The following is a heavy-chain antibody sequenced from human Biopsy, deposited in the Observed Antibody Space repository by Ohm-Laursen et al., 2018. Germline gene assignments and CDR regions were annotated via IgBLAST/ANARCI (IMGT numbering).Heavy chain of an antibody. J-gene: IGHJ5*02. D-gene: IGHD1-7*01. CDR1: GYTFTNYG. CDR2: ISGYNGNT. V-gene: IGHV1-18*01. CDR3: GRAVRNQLLTDP. Sequence: ASVKVSCKASGYTFTNYGITWVRQAPGQGLQWVGWISGYNGNTNFAHNLRDRVTLTADTSTSTAYMELSGLTSDDTATYYCGRAVRNQLLTDPWGQGTLVTVTS.